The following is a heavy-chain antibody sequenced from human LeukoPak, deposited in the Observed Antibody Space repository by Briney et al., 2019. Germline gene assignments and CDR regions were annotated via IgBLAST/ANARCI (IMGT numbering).Heavy chain of an antibody. CDR1: GGSISSSSYY. Sequence: PSETLSLTCTVSGGSISSSSYYWGWIRQPPGKGLEWIGSIYYSGGTYYNPSLKSRATISVDTSKNQFSLKLSSVTAADTAVYYCARVGREWLQFVDWFDPWGQGTLVTVSS. D-gene: IGHD5-24*01. V-gene: IGHV4-39*07. J-gene: IGHJ5*02. CDR2: IYYSGGT. CDR3: ARVGREWLQFVDWFDP.